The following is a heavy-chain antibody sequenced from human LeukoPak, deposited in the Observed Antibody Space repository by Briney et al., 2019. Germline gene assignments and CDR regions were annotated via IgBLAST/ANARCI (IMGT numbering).Heavy chain of an antibody. CDR2: IRRSSSYI. CDR1: GFTFSIYS. D-gene: IGHD3-22*01. V-gene: IGHV3-21*04. Sequence: GGCLRLGCAASGFTFSIYSIRWVRQAPGNVVEWVSSIRRSSSYIYYADSVKGRFTISRDKAKNTRCVQMNSLRADDTAVYYCATVLSYYYDSSGYRGVHDAFDIWGQGTMVTLSS. CDR3: ATVLSYYYDSSGYRGVHDAFDI. J-gene: IGHJ3*02.